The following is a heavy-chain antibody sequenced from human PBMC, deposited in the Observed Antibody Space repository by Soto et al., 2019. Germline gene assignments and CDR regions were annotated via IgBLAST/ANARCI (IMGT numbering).Heavy chain of an antibody. D-gene: IGHD2-2*01. CDR3: ARVPRYSFEIVQVPAVMLEDWFDP. V-gene: IGHV1-69*02. CDR1: GGTFSSYT. J-gene: IGHJ5*02. Sequence: ASVKVSCKASGGTFSSYTISWVRQAPGQGLEWMGRIIPILGIANYAQKFQGRVTITADKSTSTAYMELSSLRSEDTAVYYCARVPRYSFEIVQVPAVMLEDWFDPWGQGTLVTVSS. CDR2: IIPILGIA.